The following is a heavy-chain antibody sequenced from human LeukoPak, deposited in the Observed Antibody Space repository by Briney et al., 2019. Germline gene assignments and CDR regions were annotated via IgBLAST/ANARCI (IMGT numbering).Heavy chain of an antibody. Sequence: SETLSLTCTVSGVSISSYHWTWIRQPPGEGLEWIGHIYTSGSTNYNPSLKSRVTISVDTSKNQFSLKLSSVTAADTAVYYCARRLGIRAFDIWGQGTMVTVSS. CDR1: GVSISSYH. CDR2: IYTSGST. CDR3: ARRLGIRAFDI. D-gene: IGHD7-27*01. J-gene: IGHJ3*02. V-gene: IGHV4-4*08.